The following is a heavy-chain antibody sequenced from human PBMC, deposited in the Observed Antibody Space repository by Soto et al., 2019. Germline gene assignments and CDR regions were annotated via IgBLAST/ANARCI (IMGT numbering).Heavy chain of an antibody. J-gene: IGHJ5*02. CDR2: MNPGSGNT. V-gene: IGHV1-8*01. D-gene: IGHD3-10*01. CDR1: GYTFTNYE. Sequence: ASVKVCCKASGYTFTNYEINWVRQATGQGLEWMGWMNPGSGNTGYAHKFQGRVTMTRNISISTAYMELSRLGSDDTAIYYCARMASSGSLNWFDPWGQGTLVTVSS. CDR3: ARMASSGSLNWFDP.